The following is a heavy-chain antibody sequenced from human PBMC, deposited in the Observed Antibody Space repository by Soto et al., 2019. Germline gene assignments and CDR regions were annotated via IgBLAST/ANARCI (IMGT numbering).Heavy chain of an antibody. CDR1: GGSISSGGYY. CDR2: IYYSGST. V-gene: IGHV4-31*03. Sequence: PSDTLSLTCTVSGGSISSGGYYWGWIRQHPGKGLEWIGYIYYSGSTYYNPSLKSRVTISVDTSKNQFSLKLSSVTAADTAVYYCARGPDYYDSSGYDSYYFDYWGQGTLVTVS. D-gene: IGHD3-22*01. J-gene: IGHJ4*02. CDR3: ARGPDYYDSSGYDSYYFDY.